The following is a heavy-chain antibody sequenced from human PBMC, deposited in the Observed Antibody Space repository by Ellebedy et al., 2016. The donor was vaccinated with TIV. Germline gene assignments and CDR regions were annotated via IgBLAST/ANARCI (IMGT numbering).Heavy chain of an antibody. D-gene: IGHD4-17*01. V-gene: IGHV4-59*12. CDR1: GGSISSYY. J-gene: IGHJ4*02. CDR3: ARVRGAGEYGDYGTFVDY. Sequence: MPSETLSLTCTVSGGSISSYYWSWIRQPPGKGLEWIGYIYYSGSTNYNLSLKSRVNMSVDTSKNQFSLKLSSVTAADTAVYYCARVRGAGEYGDYGTFVDYWGQGTLVTVSS. CDR2: IYYSGST.